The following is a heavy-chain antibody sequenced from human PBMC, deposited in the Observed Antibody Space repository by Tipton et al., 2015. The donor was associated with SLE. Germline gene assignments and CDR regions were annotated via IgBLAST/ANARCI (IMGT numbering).Heavy chain of an antibody. J-gene: IGHJ5*02. V-gene: IGHV4-39*07. CDR3: ARGLEENVSAERWFDP. D-gene: IGHD1-1*01. CDR1: GGSITNSNYF. CDR2: IYYSGSP. Sequence: TLSLTCSVSGGSITNSNYFWGWIRQPPGKGLEWIGNIYYSGSPYYNPSLKSRVTISVNTSKNQFSLQLTSVTAADTAVYYCARGLEENVSAERWFDPWGQGILVTVSS.